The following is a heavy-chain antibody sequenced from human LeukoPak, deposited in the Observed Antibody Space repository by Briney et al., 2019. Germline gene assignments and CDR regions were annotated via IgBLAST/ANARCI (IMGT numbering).Heavy chain of an antibody. V-gene: IGHV3-7*01. Sequence: PAGYLTLSCAGYGFTFSSYYMSWDRQAPGKGLEWVSNIKQDGSEKSYVDSVKGRFTISRDNAKNSVYLQMNSLRAEDTAVYYCARDRGYGFDYWGQGTLVTVSS. CDR2: IKQDGSEK. D-gene: IGHD5-18*01. CDR3: ARDRGYGFDY. CDR1: GFTFSSYY. J-gene: IGHJ4*02.